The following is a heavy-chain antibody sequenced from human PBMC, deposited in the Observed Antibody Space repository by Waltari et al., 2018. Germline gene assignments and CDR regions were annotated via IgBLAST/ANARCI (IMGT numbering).Heavy chain of an antibody. CDR2: ISGSGGTT. J-gene: IGHJ4*02. D-gene: IGHD1-26*01. Sequence: EVRLVESGGGLVQPGGFLRLSCAASGCAFATYRMSWVRQAPGKGLECVSSISGSGGTTYYADSVKGRFTMSKDNSKNTLFLQMNSLRVDDTADYYCAKSSGSYYEVFDYWGRGTLVTVSS. CDR1: GCAFATYR. CDR3: AKSSGSYYEVFDY. V-gene: IGHV3-23*04.